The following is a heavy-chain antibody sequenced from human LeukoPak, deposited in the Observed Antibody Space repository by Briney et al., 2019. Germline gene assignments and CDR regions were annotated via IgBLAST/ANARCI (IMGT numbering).Heavy chain of an antibody. CDR3: ANAVSRDCSSTSCYLSDY. CDR2: ISGSGGST. CDR1: GFTFSSYA. J-gene: IGHJ4*02. D-gene: IGHD2-2*01. V-gene: IGHV3-23*01. Sequence: GGSLRLSCAASGFTFSSYAMNWVRQAPGKGLEWVSVISGSGGSTYYADSVKGRFTISRDNSKNTLYLQMNSLRTEDTAVYYCANAVSRDCSSTSCYLSDYWGQGTLVTVSS.